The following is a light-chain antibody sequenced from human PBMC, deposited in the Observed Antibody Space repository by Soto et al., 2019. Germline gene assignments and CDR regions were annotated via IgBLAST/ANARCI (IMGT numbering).Light chain of an antibody. V-gene: IGKV3-20*01. CDR2: GAS. Sequence: EIVLTQSPGTLSLSPGERATLSCRASQTFGSSYLAWYQQKPGQAPRLLIYGASSRATGIQDRFSGSGSGTDFTLTIRRLEPEDFAVYYCQQYGSSPWTFGQGTKVDIK. CDR1: QTFGSSY. J-gene: IGKJ1*01. CDR3: QQYGSSPWT.